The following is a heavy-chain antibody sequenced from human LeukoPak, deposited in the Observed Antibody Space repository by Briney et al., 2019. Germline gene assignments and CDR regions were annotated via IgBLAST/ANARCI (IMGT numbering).Heavy chain of an antibody. CDR2: IKTDGSEK. J-gene: IGHJ4*02. CDR1: GFTFSHHW. V-gene: IGHV3-7*04. D-gene: IGHD5-24*01. CDR3: AKDRGWLQFDY. Sequence: GGSLRLSCAASGFTFSHHWMDWVRQAPGKGLGWVADIKTDGSEKYHVDSVKGRFTISRDNAKNELYPQMSNLRVEDTGIYYCAKDRGWLQFDYWGQGILVTVSS.